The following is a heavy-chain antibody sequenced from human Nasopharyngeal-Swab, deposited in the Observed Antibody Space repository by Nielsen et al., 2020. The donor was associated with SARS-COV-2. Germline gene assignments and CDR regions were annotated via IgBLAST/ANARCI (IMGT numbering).Heavy chain of an antibody. Sequence: SETLSLTCTVSGGSISSYYWSWIRQPPGKGLEWIGYIYYSGSTTYNPSLKSRVTISVDTSKNQFSLKLSSVTAADTAVYYCARGLYSSSSYRYWGQGTLVTVSS. J-gene: IGHJ4*02. CDR2: IYYSGST. D-gene: IGHD6-6*01. CDR1: GGSISSYY. V-gene: IGHV4-59*12. CDR3: ARGLYSSSSYRY.